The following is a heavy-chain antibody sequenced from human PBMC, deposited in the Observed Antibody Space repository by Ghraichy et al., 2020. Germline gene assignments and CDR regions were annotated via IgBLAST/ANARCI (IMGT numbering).Heavy chain of an antibody. CDR2: IYTSGST. CDR3: VRGKMGAAASSYYFDY. D-gene: IGHD6-13*01. J-gene: IGHJ4*02. V-gene: IGHV4-61*02. Sequence: SETLSLTCTVSGGSISSGSYYWSWIRQPAGKGLEWIGRIYTSGSTNYNPSLKSRVTISVDTSKNQFSLKLSSVTAADTAVYYCVRGKMGAAASSYYFDYWGQGTLVTVSS. CDR1: GGSISSGSYY.